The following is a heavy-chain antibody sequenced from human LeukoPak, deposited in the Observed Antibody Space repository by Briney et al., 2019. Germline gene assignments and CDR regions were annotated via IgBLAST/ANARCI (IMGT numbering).Heavy chain of an antibody. CDR1: GFTFSSHS. Sequence: GGSLRLSCAASGFTFSSHSMNWVRQAPGKGLEWVSYISSSSSTIYYADSVKGRFTISRDNAKSSLNLQMNSLREEDTAVYYCARCGGDQLTQYYYYGMDVWGQGTTVTVSS. V-gene: IGHV3-48*02. CDR2: ISSSSSTI. CDR3: ARCGGDQLTQYYYYGMDV. J-gene: IGHJ6*02. D-gene: IGHD2-2*01.